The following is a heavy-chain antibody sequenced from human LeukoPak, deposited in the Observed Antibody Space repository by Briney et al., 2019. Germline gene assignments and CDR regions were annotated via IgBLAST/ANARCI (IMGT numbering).Heavy chain of an antibody. CDR1: GGFISGSY. V-gene: IGHV4-59*01. D-gene: IGHD3-22*01. CDR2: IYNSGST. J-gene: IGHJ3*02. Sequence: SETLSLTCTVSGGFISGSYWSWIRQPRGKGLEWIGYIYNSGSTKYNPSLKSRVTISVDTSKNQFSLKLSSVTAADTAVYYCARAKPPGYYYDSSGYFGAFDIWGQGTMVTVSS. CDR3: ARAKPPGYYYDSSGYFGAFDI.